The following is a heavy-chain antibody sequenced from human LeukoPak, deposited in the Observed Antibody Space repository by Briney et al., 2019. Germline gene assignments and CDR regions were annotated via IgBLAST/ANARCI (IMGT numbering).Heavy chain of an antibody. V-gene: IGHV1-18*01. CDR1: GYTFTSYG. D-gene: IGHD3-3*01. CDR3: ARNYDFWSGYNRNWFDP. CDR2: ISAYNGNT. J-gene: IGHJ5*02. Sequence: ASVKVSCQASGYTFTSYGISWVRQPPGQGLEWMGWISAYNGNTNYAQKLQGRVTMTTDTSTSTAYMELRSLRSDDTAVYYCARNYDFWSGYNRNWFDPWGQGTLVTVSS.